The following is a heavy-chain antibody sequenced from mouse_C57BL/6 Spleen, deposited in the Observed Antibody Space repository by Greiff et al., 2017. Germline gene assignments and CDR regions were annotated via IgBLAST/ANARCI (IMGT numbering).Heavy chain of an antibody. D-gene: IGHD2-5*01. CDR3: AREGAYYSNWRDFAY. CDR1: GFSLTSYA. CDR2: IWTGGGT. Sequence: QVQLQQSGPGLVAPSQSLSITCTVSGFSLTSYAISWVRQPPGKGLEWLGVIWTGGGTNYNSALKSRLSISRDNSKSQVFLKMNSLQTDDTARYYCAREGAYYSNWRDFAYWGQGTLVTVSA. J-gene: IGHJ3*01. V-gene: IGHV2-9-1*01.